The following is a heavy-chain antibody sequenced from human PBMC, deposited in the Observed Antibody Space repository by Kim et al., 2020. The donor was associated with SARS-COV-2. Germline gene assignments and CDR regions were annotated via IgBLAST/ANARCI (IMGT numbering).Heavy chain of an antibody. CDR2: MNPNSGNT. V-gene: IGHV1-8*01. D-gene: IGHD3-3*01. CDR1: GYTFTSYD. J-gene: IGHJ6*02. Sequence: ASVKVSCKASGYTFTSYDINWVRQATGQGLEWMGWMNPNSGNTGYAQKFQGRVTMTRNTSISTAYMELSSLRSEDTAVYYCARVSHRRGYYTNYGMDVWGQGTTVTVSS. CDR3: ARVSHRRGYYTNYGMDV.